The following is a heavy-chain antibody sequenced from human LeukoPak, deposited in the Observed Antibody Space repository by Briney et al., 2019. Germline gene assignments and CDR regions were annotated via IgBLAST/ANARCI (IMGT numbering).Heavy chain of an antibody. D-gene: IGHD2-15*01. CDR1: GGTFSSYA. CDR3: ARDVVVVAIGAFDI. J-gene: IGHJ3*02. Sequence: SVKVSCKASGGTFSSYAISWVRQAPGQGLEWMGGIIPIFGTANYAQKFQGRVTITADESTSTAYRELSSLRSEDTAVYYCARDVVVVAIGAFDIWGQGTMVTVSS. CDR2: IIPIFGTA. V-gene: IGHV1-69*13.